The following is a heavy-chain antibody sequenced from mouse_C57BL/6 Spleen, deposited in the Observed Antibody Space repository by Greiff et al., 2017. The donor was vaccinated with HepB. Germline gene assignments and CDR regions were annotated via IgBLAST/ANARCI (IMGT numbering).Heavy chain of an antibody. D-gene: IGHD2-12*01. J-gene: IGHJ2*01. CDR1: GYTFTSYW. CDR3: AREPIYYSYDGYYFDY. CDR2: INPSNGGT. V-gene: IGHV1-53*01. Sequence: VKLQQSGTELVKPGASVKLSCKASGYTFTSYWMHWVKQRPGQGLEWIGNINPSNGGTNYNEKFKSKATLTVDKSSSTAYMQLSSLTSEDSAVYYCAREPIYYSYDGYYFDYGGQGTTLTVSS.